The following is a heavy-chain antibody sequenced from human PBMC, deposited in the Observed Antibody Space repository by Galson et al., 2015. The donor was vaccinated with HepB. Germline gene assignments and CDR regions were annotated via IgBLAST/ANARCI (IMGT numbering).Heavy chain of an antibody. V-gene: IGHV1-69*04. D-gene: IGHD3-22*01. CDR2: IIPILGIA. J-gene: IGHJ3*02. CDR3: ASGSSGYAFDI. Sequence: SVKVSCKASGGTFSSYAISWVRQAPGQGLEWMGRIIPILGIANYAQKFQGRVTITADKSTSTAYMELSSLRSEDTAVYYCASGSSGYAFDIWGQGTMVTVSS. CDR1: GGTFSSYA.